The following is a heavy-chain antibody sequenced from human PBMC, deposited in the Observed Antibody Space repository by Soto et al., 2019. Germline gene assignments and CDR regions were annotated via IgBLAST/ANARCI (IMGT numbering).Heavy chain of an antibody. CDR1: GLTFSSYD. D-gene: IGHD2-15*01. Sequence: GGSLRLSCAVSGLTFSSYDMTWVRQAPGKGLEWVSSISLTGGTTYYADSVKGRFTISRDNSKGTLYLQMSSLRAEDTAVYSCAIGRISSVGLDYWGQGTLVTVSS. J-gene: IGHJ4*02. CDR3: AIGRISSVGLDY. V-gene: IGHV3-23*01. CDR2: ISLTGGTT.